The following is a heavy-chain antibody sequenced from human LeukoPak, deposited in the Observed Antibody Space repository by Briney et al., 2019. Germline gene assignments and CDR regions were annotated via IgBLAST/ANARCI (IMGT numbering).Heavy chain of an antibody. CDR3: AKRGREDLFDY. CDR2: IYSGGST. Sequence: PGGSLRLSCAASGFTVSSNYMSWVRQAPGKGLEWVSVIYSGGSTYYADSVKGRFTISRDNSKNTLYLQMNSLRAEDTAVYYCAKRGREDLFDYWGQGTLVTVSS. J-gene: IGHJ4*02. V-gene: IGHV3-53*01. CDR1: GFTVSSNY.